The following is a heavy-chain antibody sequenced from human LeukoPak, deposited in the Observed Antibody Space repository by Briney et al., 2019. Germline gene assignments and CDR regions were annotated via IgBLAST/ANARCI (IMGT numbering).Heavy chain of an antibody. Sequence: PSESLSLTCTVSGGSISSYYWSWIRQPPGKGLEWIGYIYYSGSTNYNPSLKSRVTISVDTSKNQFSLKLSSVTAADTAVYYCARDPGPGNQIDYWGQGSLVTVSS. D-gene: IGHD1-14*01. CDR1: GGSISSYY. V-gene: IGHV4-59*01. CDR2: IYYSGST. J-gene: IGHJ4*02. CDR3: ARDPGPGNQIDY.